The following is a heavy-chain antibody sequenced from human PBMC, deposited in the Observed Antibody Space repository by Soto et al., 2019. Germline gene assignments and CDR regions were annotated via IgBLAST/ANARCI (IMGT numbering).Heavy chain of an antibody. D-gene: IGHD4-17*01. CDR1: GYTVAYRY. CDR2: GTPVSGNA. Sequence: QMQLVQSGAEVKKTGSSVKVSCKASGYTVAYRYLHWGRQAPGQALECMGCGTPVSGNAMYAQQSQDRVTITGDRSMSTAYIELRGLTSEDTAMYYCAIGEDGDYVFEHWGQGTLVTVSS. V-gene: IGHV1-45*01. CDR3: AIGEDGDYVFEH. J-gene: IGHJ4*02.